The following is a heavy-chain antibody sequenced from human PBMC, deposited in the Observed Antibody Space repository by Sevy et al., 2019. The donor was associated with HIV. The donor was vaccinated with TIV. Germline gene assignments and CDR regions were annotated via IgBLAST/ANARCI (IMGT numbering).Heavy chain of an antibody. D-gene: IGHD2-15*01. CDR3: AKRHRGYCSGGSCYSALDY. Sequence: GGSLRLSCAASGFTFTSYAMSWVRQAPGKGLEWVSAISGSGGSTYYADSVKGRFTISRDNSKNTLYLQMNSLRAEDTAVYYCAKRHRGYCSGGSCYSALDYWGQGTLVTVSS. CDR2: ISGSGGST. V-gene: IGHV3-23*01. CDR1: GFTFTSYA. J-gene: IGHJ4*02.